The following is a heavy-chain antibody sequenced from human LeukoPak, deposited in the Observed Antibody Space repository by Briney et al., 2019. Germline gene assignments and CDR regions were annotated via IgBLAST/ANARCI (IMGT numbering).Heavy chain of an antibody. CDR2: IYYSGIT. CDR1: GGSISSNGYY. D-gene: IGHD1-26*01. V-gene: IGHV4-39*02. Sequence: NPSETLSLTCTVSGGSISSNGYYWGWIRQSPGEGLEWIGNIYYSGITYYNASLKSRVTISVDTSKNQFSLKVRSVTAADTAVYYCAREEALGSGSFDYWGQGTLVTVSS. CDR3: AREEALGSGSFDY. J-gene: IGHJ4*02.